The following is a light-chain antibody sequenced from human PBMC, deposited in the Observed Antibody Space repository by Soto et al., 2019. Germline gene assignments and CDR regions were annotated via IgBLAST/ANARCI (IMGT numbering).Light chain of an antibody. CDR1: NSDVGGYDY. CDR3: SSYTSRTSDVI. J-gene: IGLJ2*01. Sequence: QSVLTQPASVSGSPGQSITTSCTGTNSDVGGYDYVSWYQQHPGKAPKLIIYDVNNRPSGISTRFSGSKSGNTASLTISGLQAEDEADYYCSSYTSRTSDVIFGGGTKLTVL. V-gene: IGLV2-14*03. CDR2: DVN.